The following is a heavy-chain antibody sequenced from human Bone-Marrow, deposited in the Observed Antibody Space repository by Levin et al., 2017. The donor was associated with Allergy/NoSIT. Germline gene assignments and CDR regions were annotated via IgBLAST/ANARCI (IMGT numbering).Heavy chain of an antibody. CDR1: GFAFTDFY. Sequence: ASVKVSCKASGFAFTDFYLHWVRQAPGKGFEWMGWINPNTGATNYAQQFQGRVTMTRDTSISTAYMDLTWLRSDDTAVYYCVRDARRPPIGLATWIKNCFDPWGQGTLVTVSS. D-gene: IGHD5-12*01. V-gene: IGHV1-2*02. CDR2: INPNTGAT. CDR3: VRDARRPPIGLATWIKNCFDP. J-gene: IGHJ5*02.